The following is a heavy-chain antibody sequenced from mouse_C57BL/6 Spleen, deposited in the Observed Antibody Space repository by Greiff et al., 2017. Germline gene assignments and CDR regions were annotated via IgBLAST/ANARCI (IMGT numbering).Heavy chain of an antibody. CDR2: IYPGDGDT. Sequence: QVQLQQSGPELVKPGASVKISCKASGYAFSSSWMNWVKQRPGKGLEWIGRIYPGDGDTNYNGKFKGKATLTADKSSSTAYMQRSSLTSEDSAVYYCVLDSSGYPPWFAYWGQGTLVTVSA. J-gene: IGHJ3*01. D-gene: IGHD3-2*02. V-gene: IGHV1-82*01. CDR1: GYAFSSSW. CDR3: VLDSSGYPPWFAY.